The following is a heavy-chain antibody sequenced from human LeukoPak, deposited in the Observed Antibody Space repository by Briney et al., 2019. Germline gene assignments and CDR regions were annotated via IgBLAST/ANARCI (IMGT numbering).Heavy chain of an antibody. Sequence: PSETLSLTCAVYGGSFSGYYWSWIRQPPGKGLEWIGEINHSGSTNYNPSLKSRVTISVDTSKNQFSLKLSSVTAADTAVYYCARDIGILTGPYYYYYMDVWGKGTTVTISS. CDR1: GGSFSGYY. CDR3: ARDIGILTGPYYYYYMDV. CDR2: INHSGST. J-gene: IGHJ6*03. D-gene: IGHD3-9*01. V-gene: IGHV4-34*01.